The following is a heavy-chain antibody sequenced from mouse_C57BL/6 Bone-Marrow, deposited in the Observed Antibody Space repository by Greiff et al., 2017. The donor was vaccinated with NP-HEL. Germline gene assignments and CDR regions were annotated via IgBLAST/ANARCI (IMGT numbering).Heavy chain of an antibody. J-gene: IGHJ4*01. CDR2: INPSSGYT. CDR1: GYTFTSYT. Sequence: VQLQESGAELARPGASVKMSCKASGYTFTSYTMHWVKQRPGQGLEWIGYINPSSGYTKYNQKFKDKATLTADKSSSTAYMQLSSLTSEDSAVYYCARSQIYYGNYYWGQGTSVTVSS. CDR3: ARSQIYYGNYY. V-gene: IGHV1-4*01.